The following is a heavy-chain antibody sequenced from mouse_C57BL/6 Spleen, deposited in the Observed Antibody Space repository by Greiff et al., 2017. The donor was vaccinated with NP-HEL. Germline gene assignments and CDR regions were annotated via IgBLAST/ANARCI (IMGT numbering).Heavy chain of an antibody. D-gene: IGHD3-2*02. V-gene: IGHV5-12*01. J-gene: IGHJ4*01. CDR3: ARAAQATAMDY. Sequence: DVMLVESGGGLVQPGGSLKLSCAASGFTFSDYYMYWVRQTPEKRLEWVAYISNGGGSTYYPDTVKGRFTISRDNAKNTLYLQMSRLKSEDTAMYYCARAAQATAMDYWGQGTSVTVSS. CDR1: GFTFSDYY. CDR2: ISNGGGST.